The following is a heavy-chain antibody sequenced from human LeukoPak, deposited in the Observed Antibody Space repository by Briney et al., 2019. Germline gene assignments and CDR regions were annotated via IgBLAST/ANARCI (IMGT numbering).Heavy chain of an antibody. D-gene: IGHD7-27*01. V-gene: IGHV4-59*01. CDR3: ARVSRVATGDRVYYYYYMDV. Sequence: SETLSLTCTVSGGSISSYYWSWIRQPPGKGLEWIGYIYYSGSTNYNSSLKSRVTISVDTSKNQFSLKLSSVTAADTAVYYCARVSRVATGDRVYYYYYMDVWGKGTTVTVSS. J-gene: IGHJ6*03. CDR2: IYYSGST. CDR1: GGSISSYY.